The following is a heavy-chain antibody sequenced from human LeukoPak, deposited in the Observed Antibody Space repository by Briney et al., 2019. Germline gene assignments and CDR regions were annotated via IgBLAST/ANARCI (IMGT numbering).Heavy chain of an antibody. Sequence: PGGSLRLSCAASGFTVSSNYMSWVRPAPGKGLEWVSVIYSGGSTYYADSVKGRFTISRDNSKNTLYLQMNSLRAEDTAVYYCARDSLGMGWFDPWGQGTLVTVSS. CDR2: IYSGGST. CDR3: ARDSLGMGWFDP. J-gene: IGHJ5*02. V-gene: IGHV3-53*01. D-gene: IGHD7-27*01. CDR1: GFTVSSNY.